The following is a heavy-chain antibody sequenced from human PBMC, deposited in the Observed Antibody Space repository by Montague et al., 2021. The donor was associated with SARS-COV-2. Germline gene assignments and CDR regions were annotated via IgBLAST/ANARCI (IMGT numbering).Heavy chain of an antibody. CDR1: GFNFPRYC. J-gene: IGHJ2*01. CDR3: VRDGGDDKHDWWFDL. V-gene: IGHV3-74*01. D-gene: IGHD2-21*02. CDR2: ICDGVRRI. Sequence: SLRLSCAASGFNFPRYCMHWVRQSPGQGLEWVARICDGVRRISYADSARDRFTVSRDNAKNTLSLLMNNLSGEDTAVYYCVRDGGDDKHDWWFDLWGRGTHVSVSS.